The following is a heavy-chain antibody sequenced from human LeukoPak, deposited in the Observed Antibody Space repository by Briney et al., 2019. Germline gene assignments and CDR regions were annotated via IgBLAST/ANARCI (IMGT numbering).Heavy chain of an antibody. CDR3: ARDSKYYYDSSGYSFDY. J-gene: IGHJ4*02. Sequence: SVKVSCKASGGTFSSYAISWVRQAPGQGLEWMGRIIPIFGTANYAQKFQGRVTITADKSTSTAYMELSSLRSEDTAVYYCARDSKYYYDSSGYSFDYWGQGTLVTVSS. V-gene: IGHV1-69*06. CDR2: IIPIFGTA. CDR1: GGTFSSYA. D-gene: IGHD3-22*01.